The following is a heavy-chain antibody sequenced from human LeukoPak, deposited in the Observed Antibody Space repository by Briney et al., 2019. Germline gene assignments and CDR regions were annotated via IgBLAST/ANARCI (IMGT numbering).Heavy chain of an antibody. CDR1: GFTFSSSG. Sequence: PGGSLRLSCAASGFTFSSSGMHWVRQAPGKGLEWVAVISYDGSNKYYADSVKGRFTISRDNSKNTLYLQMNSLRAEDTALYYCARGGYDILTGYYTDFDYWGQGTLVTVSS. V-gene: IGHV3-30*03. CDR3: ARGGYDILTGYYTDFDY. J-gene: IGHJ4*02. CDR2: ISYDGSNK. D-gene: IGHD3-9*01.